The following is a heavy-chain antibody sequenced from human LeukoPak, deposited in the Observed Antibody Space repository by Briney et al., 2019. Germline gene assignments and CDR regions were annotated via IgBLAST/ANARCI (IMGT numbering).Heavy chain of an antibody. CDR3: ARDMYGDYRRGIDY. D-gene: IGHD4-17*01. J-gene: IGHJ4*02. CDR2: IYTSGST. CDR1: GDSISSGSYY. V-gene: IGHV4-61*02. Sequence: SETLSLTCTVSGDSISSGSYYWSWIRQPAGKGLEWIGRIYTSGSTNYNPSLKSRVTMSLDTSKNQFSLKLRSVTAADTAVYYCARDMYGDYRRGIDYWGQGTLVTVSS.